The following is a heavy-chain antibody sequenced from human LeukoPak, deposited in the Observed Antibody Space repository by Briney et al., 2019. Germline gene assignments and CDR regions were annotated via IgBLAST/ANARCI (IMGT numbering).Heavy chain of an antibody. CDR2: ISGGSDGT. CDR1: GFTFINYS. J-gene: IGHJ3*02. V-gene: IGHV3-23*01. CDR3: ARDYDYVWGSYRTDAFDI. D-gene: IGHD3-16*02. Sequence: GGSLRLSCAASGFTFINYSMSWVRQAPGMGLEWVSGISGGSDGTYYADSVKGRFTISRDNSKNPLYLQMNSLRAEDTAVYYCARDYDYVWGSYRTDAFDIWGQGTMVTVSS.